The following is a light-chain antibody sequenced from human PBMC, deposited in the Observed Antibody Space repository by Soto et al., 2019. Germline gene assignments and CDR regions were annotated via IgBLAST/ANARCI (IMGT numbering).Light chain of an antibody. Sequence: QSVLTQPPSVSGAPGQRVTISCTGSSSNIGAGYDVHWYRQLPGTAPKLLIYGNSNRPSGVPDRFSGSKSGTSASLAITGLQAEDEADYYSQSYDSSLCGWGVFGTGTKVTV. CDR1: SSNIGAGYD. J-gene: IGLJ1*01. V-gene: IGLV1-40*01. CDR2: GNS. CDR3: QSYDSSLCGWGV.